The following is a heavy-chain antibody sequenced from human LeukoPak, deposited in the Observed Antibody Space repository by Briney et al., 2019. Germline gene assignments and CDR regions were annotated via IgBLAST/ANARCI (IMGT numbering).Heavy chain of an antibody. CDR2: ISSSGSTI. CDR1: GFTFSDYY. Sequence: GGSLRLSCAASGFTFSDYYMSWIRQAPGKGLEWVSYISSSGSTIYYADSVKGRFTISRDNAKNSLYLQMNSLRAEDTAVYYCARDPSNYGYYYYGMDVWGQGTTVTVCS. D-gene: IGHD4-11*01. CDR3: ARDPSNYGYYYYGMDV. V-gene: IGHV3-11*01. J-gene: IGHJ6*02.